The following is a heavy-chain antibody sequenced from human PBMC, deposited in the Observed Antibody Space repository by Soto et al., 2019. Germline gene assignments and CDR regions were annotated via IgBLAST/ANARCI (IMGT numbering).Heavy chain of an antibody. J-gene: IGHJ5*02. CDR2: MNPNSGNT. CDR3: ARARSAAGTGWFDP. D-gene: IGHD6-13*01. Sequence: QVQLVQSGAEVKKPGASVKVSCKASGYTFTSYDINWVRQATGQGLEWMGWMNPNSGNTGYAQKFQGRVTMTRNTSISTAYMELSSMRSEATAVYFCARARSAAGTGWFDPWGQGTLVTVSS. CDR1: GYTFTSYD. V-gene: IGHV1-8*01.